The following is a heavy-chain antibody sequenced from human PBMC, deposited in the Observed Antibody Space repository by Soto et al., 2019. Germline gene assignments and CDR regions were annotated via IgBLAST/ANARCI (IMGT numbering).Heavy chain of an antibody. V-gene: IGHV4-30-2*01. D-gene: IGHD4-17*01. CDR2: IYHSGST. J-gene: IGHJ1*01. Sequence: QLQLQESGSGLVKPSQTLSLTCAVSGGSISSGGYSWSWIRQPPGKGLEWIGYIYHSGSTYYNPSLKSRVTLSVARSKNQFSLKLSSVTAADTAVYYCARGPYGVDAEYFQHWGQGTLVTVSS. CDR1: GGSISSGGYS. CDR3: ARGPYGVDAEYFQH.